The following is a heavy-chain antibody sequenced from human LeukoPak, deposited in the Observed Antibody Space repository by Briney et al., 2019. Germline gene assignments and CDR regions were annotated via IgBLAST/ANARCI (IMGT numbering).Heavy chain of an antibody. CDR3: ARSFGSRWRAEYFQH. J-gene: IGHJ1*01. Sequence: PSETLSLTCTVSGGSISSYYRSWIRQPAGKGLEWIGRIYTSGSTNYNPSLKSRVTMSVDTSKNQFSLKLSSVTAADTAVYYCARSFGSRWRAEYFQHWGQGTLVTVSS. V-gene: IGHV4-4*07. CDR2: IYTSGST. D-gene: IGHD6-13*01. CDR1: GGSISSYY.